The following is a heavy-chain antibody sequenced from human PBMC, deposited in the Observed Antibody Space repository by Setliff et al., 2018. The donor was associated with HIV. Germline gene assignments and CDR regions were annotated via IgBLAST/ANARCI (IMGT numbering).Heavy chain of an antibody. Sequence: GGSLRLSCSASGFTFSSYAMHWVRQAPGKGLEYVSAISSNGGSTYYADSVKGRFTISRDNAENSLYLQMNSLRAEDTAVYYCARDVSYSFHYYYYMDVWGKGTTVTVSS. D-gene: IGHD1-26*01. CDR3: ARDVSYSFHYYYYMDV. J-gene: IGHJ6*03. V-gene: IGHV3-64*04. CDR2: ISSNGGST. CDR1: GFTFSSYA.